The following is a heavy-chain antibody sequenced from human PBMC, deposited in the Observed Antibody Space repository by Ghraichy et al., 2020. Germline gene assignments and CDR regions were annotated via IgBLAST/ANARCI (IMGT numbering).Heavy chain of an antibody. Sequence: SCTVSGGSISSYYWSWIRQPPGKGLEWIGYIYYSGSTNYNPSLKSRVTISVDTSKNQFSLKLSSVTAADTAVYYCARAIAVAGTVAFDYWGQGTLVTVSS. CDR2: IYYSGST. CDR3: ARAIAVAGTVAFDY. D-gene: IGHD6-19*01. CDR1: GGSISSYY. V-gene: IGHV4-59*01. J-gene: IGHJ4*02.